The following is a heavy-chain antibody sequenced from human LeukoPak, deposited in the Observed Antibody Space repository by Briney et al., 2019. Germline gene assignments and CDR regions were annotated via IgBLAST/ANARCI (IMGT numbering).Heavy chain of an antibody. CDR2: ISSSGDLT. CDR3: AKDLYYYYYMDV. V-gene: IGHV3-23*01. Sequence: GGSLRLSCAASGFTFSTYAMSWVRQAPGKGLEWVSAISSSGDLTYYIDSVKGRFTISRDNSKNTLYLQMNSLRAEDTAVYYCAKDLYYYYYMDVWGKGTTVTVSS. CDR1: GFTFSTYA. J-gene: IGHJ6*03.